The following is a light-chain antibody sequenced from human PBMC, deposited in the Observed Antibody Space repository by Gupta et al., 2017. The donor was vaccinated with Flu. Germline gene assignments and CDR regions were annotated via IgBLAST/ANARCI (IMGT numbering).Light chain of an antibody. CDR2: RAS. CDR1: QSVRSNY. Sequence: PDTLCVSPGERVTLSCRASQSVRSNYLAWYQQRPGQAPRLLISRASNRARGIPDRFSGSGAETDFTLTIRRLEPEDFAVYYCQQYGSFNAFGHGTQLDVK. CDR3: QQYGSFNA. V-gene: IGKV3-20*01. J-gene: IGKJ5*01.